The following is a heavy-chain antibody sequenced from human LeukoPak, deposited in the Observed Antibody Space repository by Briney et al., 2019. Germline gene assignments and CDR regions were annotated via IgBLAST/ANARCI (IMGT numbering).Heavy chain of an antibody. Sequence: GGSLRLSCSASGFTFSGSAMSWVRQAPGKGLEWVSAISDTAGSTYYADSVKGRFTISRDNSKNTLYLQMNTLRAEDTAVYYCTNFSGDWKWGQGTLVTVSS. D-gene: IGHD2-21*01. J-gene: IGHJ4*02. CDR1: GFTFSGSA. CDR2: ISDTAGST. CDR3: TNFSGDWK. V-gene: IGHV3-23*01.